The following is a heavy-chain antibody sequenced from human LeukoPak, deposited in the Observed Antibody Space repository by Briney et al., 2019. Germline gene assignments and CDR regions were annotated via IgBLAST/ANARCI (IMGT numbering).Heavy chain of an antibody. V-gene: IGHV3-53*01. D-gene: IGHD3-16*01. J-gene: IGHJ6*02. Sequence: GGPLRLSCAASGFTVSSNYMNWVRQAPGKGLEWVSVIYSGGGAYYADSVKGRFTISRDNSKNTVYLQMNSLRAEDTAVYYCARDRRQAYTDYYYNGVDVWGQGTTVTVS. CDR3: ARDRRQAYTDYYYNGVDV. CDR1: GFTVSSNY. CDR2: IYSGGGA.